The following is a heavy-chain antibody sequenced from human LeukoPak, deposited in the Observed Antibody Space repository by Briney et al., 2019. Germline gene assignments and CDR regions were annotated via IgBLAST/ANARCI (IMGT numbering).Heavy chain of an antibody. CDR2: ISSSGSTI. J-gene: IGHJ4*02. CDR3: ARSSYCSSTSCYHSPFDY. Sequence: GGSLRVSCAASGFTFSDYYMSWIRQAPGKGLEWVSYISSSGSTIYYADSVKGRFTISRDNAKNSLYLQMNSLRAEDTAVYYCARSSYCSSTSCYHSPFDYWGQGTLVTVSS. V-gene: IGHV3-11*01. D-gene: IGHD2-2*01. CDR1: GFTFSDYY.